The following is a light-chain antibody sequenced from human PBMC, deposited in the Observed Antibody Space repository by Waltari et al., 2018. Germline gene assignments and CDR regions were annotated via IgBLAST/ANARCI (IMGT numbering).Light chain of an antibody. J-gene: IGLJ1*01. CDR3: GTWDTSLSAYV. CDR1: SSNIENNY. CDR2: DDN. Sequence: QSVLTQPPSVSAAPGQRVTITCSGSSSNIENNYVSWYQQLPGTAPKLFIFDDNKRSSGLPDRFSGSKSGTSATLDITGLQTGDEADYYCGTWDTSLSAYVFGTGTKVTVL. V-gene: IGLV1-51*01.